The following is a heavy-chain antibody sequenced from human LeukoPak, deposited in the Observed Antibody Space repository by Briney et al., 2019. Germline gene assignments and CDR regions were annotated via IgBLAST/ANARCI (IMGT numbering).Heavy chain of an antibody. D-gene: IGHD6-6*01. Sequence: PGGSLRLSCAASGFSFSSYRMNWVRQAPGKGLEWVASISSNNGYIYYADSVKGRFTISMDNGENSLHLQMNSLRAEDAAVYYCARDLGTRKSIAFADWGQGTLVTVSS. V-gene: IGHV3-21*01. CDR2: ISSNNGYI. CDR1: GFSFSSYR. CDR3: ARDLGTRKSIAFAD. J-gene: IGHJ4*02.